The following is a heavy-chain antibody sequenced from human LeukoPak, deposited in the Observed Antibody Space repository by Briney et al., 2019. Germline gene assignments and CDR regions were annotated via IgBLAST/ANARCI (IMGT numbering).Heavy chain of an antibody. CDR2: INHSGST. Sequence: SETLSLTCAVYGGSFSGYYWSWIRQPPGKGLKWIGVINHSGSTNYNPSLKSRVTISVDTCKNQVSLKLSSVAAADTAVYYCGGGYSVSAYDYWGQGTLVTVSS. D-gene: IGHD4-23*01. J-gene: IGHJ4*02. V-gene: IGHV4-34*01. CDR3: GGGYSVSAYDY. CDR1: GGSFSGYY.